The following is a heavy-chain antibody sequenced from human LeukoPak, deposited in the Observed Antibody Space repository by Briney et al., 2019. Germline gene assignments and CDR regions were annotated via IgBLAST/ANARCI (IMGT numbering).Heavy chain of an antibody. Sequence: SETLSLTCTVSGGSISSYYWSWIRQPPGKGLEWIGYIYDSGSTNYNPSLKSRVTISVDTSKNQFSLKVTSVTAADTAVYYCARLGENYDILTDYYAPTFDYWGQGTLVTVSS. J-gene: IGHJ4*02. CDR3: ARLGENYDILTDYYAPTFDY. V-gene: IGHV4-59*12. CDR1: GGSISSYY. CDR2: IYDSGST. D-gene: IGHD3-9*01.